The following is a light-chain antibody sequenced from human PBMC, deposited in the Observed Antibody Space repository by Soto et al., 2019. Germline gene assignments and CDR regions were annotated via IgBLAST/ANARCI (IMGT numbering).Light chain of an antibody. Sequence: QSVVTQLISVFGSPGQSITISCTGNSNDIGSYDYVCWYQQHPGKAPRLLIHGVHNRSPGISGRFSASKSGLTASLTISGLQAEDEADYYCTAFSANRVYLFGPGTKVTVL. CDR1: SNDIGSYDY. CDR2: GVH. J-gene: IGLJ1*01. V-gene: IGLV2-14*01. CDR3: TAFSANRVYL.